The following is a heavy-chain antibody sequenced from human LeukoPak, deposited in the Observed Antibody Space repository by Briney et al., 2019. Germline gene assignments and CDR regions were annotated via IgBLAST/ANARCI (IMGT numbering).Heavy chain of an antibody. V-gene: IGHV3-23*01. CDR1: GFTFSSYA. CDR3: ARDIQLST. CDR2: ISFSGGNT. J-gene: IGHJ3*01. D-gene: IGHD5-24*01. Sequence: GGSLRLSCAASGFTFSSYAMSWVRQAPGKGLEWVSLISFSGGNTYYADSVKGRFTISRDNSKDTLYLQMNSLRAEDTAIYYCARDIQLSTWGLGTMVTVSS.